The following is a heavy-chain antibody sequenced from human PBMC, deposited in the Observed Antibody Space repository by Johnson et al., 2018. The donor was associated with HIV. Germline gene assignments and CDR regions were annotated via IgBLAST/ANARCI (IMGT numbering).Heavy chain of an antibody. CDR3: AKDRSTGWYPAFDL. Sequence: VQLVESGGGVVQPGRSLRLSCAASGFTFSSYAMSWVRQAPGTGLEWVSAISGSGGSTYYADSVKGRFTISRDNSKNTLYLQRHSLRAEDTALYYCAKDRSTGWYPAFDLWGQGTMV. J-gene: IGHJ3*01. CDR1: GFTFSSYA. CDR2: ISGSGGST. V-gene: IGHV3-23*04. D-gene: IGHD6-19*01.